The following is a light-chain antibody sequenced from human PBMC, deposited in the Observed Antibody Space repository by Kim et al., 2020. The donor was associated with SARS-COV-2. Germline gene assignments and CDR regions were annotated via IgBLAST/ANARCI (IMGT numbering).Light chain of an antibody. CDR2: HDN. CDR3: QAWDSKTNHV. J-gene: IGLJ1*01. Sequence: SYELTQPPSVSVFPGQIATITCSGDNLEEKYSSWYQQKPGQSPVLVIYHDNKRPSGIPERFSGSNSGNTATLTISGTQALDEADYYCQAWDSKTNHVFGTGTKVTVL. CDR1: NLEEKY. V-gene: IGLV3-1*01.